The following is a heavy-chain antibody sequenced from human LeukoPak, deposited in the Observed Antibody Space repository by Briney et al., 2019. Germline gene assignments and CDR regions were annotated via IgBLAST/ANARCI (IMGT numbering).Heavy chain of an antibody. CDR1: GFTFSSYG. Sequence: PGGSLRLSCAASGFTFSSYGMHWVRQAPGKGLEWVAVISYDGSNKYYADSVKGRFTISRDNSKNTLYLQMNSLRAEDTAVYYCAKNPSIAAREIDYWGQGTLVTVSS. J-gene: IGHJ4*02. V-gene: IGHV3-30*18. D-gene: IGHD6-6*01. CDR3: AKNPSIAAREIDY. CDR2: ISYDGSNK.